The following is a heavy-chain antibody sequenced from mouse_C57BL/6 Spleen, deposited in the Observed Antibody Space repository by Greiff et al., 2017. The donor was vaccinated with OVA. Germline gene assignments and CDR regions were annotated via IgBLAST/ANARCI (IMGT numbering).Heavy chain of an antibody. CDR3: ARGGDLSYVDY. J-gene: IGHJ2*01. D-gene: IGHD2-3*01. CDR2: IYPGSGNT. CDR1: GYSFTSYY. Sequence: VKLMESGPELVKPGASVKISCKASGYSFTSYYIHWVKQRPGQGLEWIGWIYPGSGNTKYNEKFKGKATLTADTSSSTAYMQLSSLTSEDSAVYYCARGGDLSYVDYWGQGTTLTVSS. V-gene: IGHV1-66*01.